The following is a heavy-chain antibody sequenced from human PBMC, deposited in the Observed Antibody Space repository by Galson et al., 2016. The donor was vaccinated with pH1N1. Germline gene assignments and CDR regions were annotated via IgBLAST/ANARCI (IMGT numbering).Heavy chain of an antibody. CDR3: ARLRWEFLRGPDIDIFYFDY. CDR2: IWHSGNT. D-gene: IGHD1-26*01. V-gene: IGHV4-38-2*01. J-gene: IGHJ4*02. Sequence: ETLSLTCGVSGYSLSSNYYGAWIRQPPGKGLEWIGSIWHSGNTYYNPSLQSRVTISLDTSKNYFSLNLNSVTSADTAVYYCARLRWEFLRGPDIDIFYFDYWGQGTLVTVSS. CDR1: GYSLSSNYY.